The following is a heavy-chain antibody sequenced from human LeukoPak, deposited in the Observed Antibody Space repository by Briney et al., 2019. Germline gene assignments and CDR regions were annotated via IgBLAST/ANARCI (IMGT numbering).Heavy chain of an antibody. J-gene: IGHJ6*02. D-gene: IGHD2-2*01. CDR1: EFTFSTYA. CDR2: ISYDGSSK. CDR3: ARERGCSSPTCPAHGMDV. V-gene: IGHV3-30-3*01. Sequence: GGSLRLSCAASEFTFSTYAIHWVRQAPGKGLEWVAVISYDGSSKYYADSVKGRFTVCRDNSKNTLYLQMNSLRPEDTAVYYCARERGCSSPTCPAHGMDVWGQGTTVTVSS.